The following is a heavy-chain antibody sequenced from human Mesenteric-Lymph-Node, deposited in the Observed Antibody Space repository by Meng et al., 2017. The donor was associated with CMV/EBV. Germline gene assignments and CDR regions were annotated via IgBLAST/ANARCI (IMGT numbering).Heavy chain of an antibody. CDR1: GGSISSSSYY. CDR3: ARGLWQLAPNDAFDI. V-gene: IGHV4-39*07. CDR2: IYYSGST. Sequence: SETLSLTCTVSGGSISSSSYYWGWIRQPPGKGLEWIGSIYYSGSTYYNPSLKSRVTISVDTSKNQFSLKLSSVTAADTAVYYCARGLWQLAPNDAFDIWGQGTMVTVSS. D-gene: IGHD6-6*01. J-gene: IGHJ3*02.